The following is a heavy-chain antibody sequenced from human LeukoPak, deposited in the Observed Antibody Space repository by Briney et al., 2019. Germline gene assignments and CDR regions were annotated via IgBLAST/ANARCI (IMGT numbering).Heavy chain of an antibody. CDR2: IYYSGST. CDR1: GGSISSSSYY. J-gene: IGHJ6*03. V-gene: IGHV4-39*07. CDR3: AREYQDYYYYMDV. Sequence: PSETLSLTCTVSGGSISSSSYYWSWIRQPPGKGLEWIGSIYYSGSTYYNPSLKSRVTISVDTSKNQFSLKLSSVTAADTAVYYCAREYQDYYYYMDVWGKGTTVTVSS.